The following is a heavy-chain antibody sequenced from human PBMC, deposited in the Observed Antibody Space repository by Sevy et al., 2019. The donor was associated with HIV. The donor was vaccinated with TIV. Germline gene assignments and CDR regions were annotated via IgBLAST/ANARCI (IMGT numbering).Heavy chain of an antibody. CDR2: ISSSSSYI. CDR3: ARDFGIAVAGNCLVCYYYGMDV. CDR1: GFTFSSYS. Sequence: GESLKISCAASGFTFSSYSMNWVRQAPGKGLEWVSSISSSSSYIYYADSVKGRFTISRDNAKNSLYLQMNSLRAEDTAVYYCARDFGIAVAGNCLVCYYYGMDVWGQGTTVTVSS. J-gene: IGHJ6*02. V-gene: IGHV3-21*01. D-gene: IGHD6-19*01.